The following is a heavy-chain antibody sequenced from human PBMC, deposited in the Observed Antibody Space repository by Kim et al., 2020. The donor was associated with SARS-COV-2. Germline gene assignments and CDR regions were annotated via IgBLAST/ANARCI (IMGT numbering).Heavy chain of an antibody. D-gene: IGHD2-15*01. V-gene: IGHV1-46*01. J-gene: IGHJ4*02. Sequence: ASVKVSCKASGYSFSSYYLHWVRQAPGQGPEWMGIIIPSDGRTNYAQKFKGRVTITRDTSTTTVYMELSSLRSEDTALYFCARELRGGSWDYWGQGTLVTVSP. CDR1: GYSFSSYY. CDR3: ARELRGGSWDY. CDR2: IIPSDGRT.